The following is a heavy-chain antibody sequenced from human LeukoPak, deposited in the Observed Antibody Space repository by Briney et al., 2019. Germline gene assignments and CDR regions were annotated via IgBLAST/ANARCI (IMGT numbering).Heavy chain of an antibody. D-gene: IGHD6-13*01. CDR3: ARGGSGWYVSVFDP. CDR1: RDSVSSNSAA. J-gene: IGHJ5*02. CDR2: TYYRSKWYN. V-gene: IGHV6-1*01. Sequence: SRTLSLTCAISRDSVSSNSAAWNWLRQSPSRGLEWLGRTYYRSKWYNDYAVSVKSRITINPDTSKNQFSLQLNSVTPEDTAVYYCARGGSGWYVSVFDPWGQGTLVTVSS.